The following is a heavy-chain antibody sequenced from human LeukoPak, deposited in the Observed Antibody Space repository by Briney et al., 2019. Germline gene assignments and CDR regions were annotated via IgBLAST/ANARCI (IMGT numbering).Heavy chain of an antibody. Sequence: GRSLRLSCAASGFTFSSYGMHWVRQAPGKGLEWVAVIWYDGSNQYYADSVKGRFTISRNNSKNTLYLQMNSLRAGDTAVYYCAKAMGGGIAVADYWGQGTLVTVSS. CDR1: GFTFSSYG. CDR3: AKAMGGGIAVADY. CDR2: IWYDGSNQ. J-gene: IGHJ4*02. D-gene: IGHD6-19*01. V-gene: IGHV3-33*06.